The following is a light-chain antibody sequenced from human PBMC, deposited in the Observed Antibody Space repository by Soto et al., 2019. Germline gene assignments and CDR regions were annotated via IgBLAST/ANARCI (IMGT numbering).Light chain of an antibody. CDR2: EVN. CDR3: SSYAGSSNV. CDR1: SSDIGSYNR. Sequence: QLVLTQPASVSGSPGQSITISCTGTSSDIGSYNRVSWYQQPPGTAPKLIIYEVNNRPSGVPDRFSGSKSGNTASLTISGLQAEDEADYYCSSYAGSSNVFGTGTKLTVL. V-gene: IGLV2-18*02. J-gene: IGLJ1*01.